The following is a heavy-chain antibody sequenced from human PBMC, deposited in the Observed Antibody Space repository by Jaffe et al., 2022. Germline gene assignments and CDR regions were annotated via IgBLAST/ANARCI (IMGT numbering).Heavy chain of an antibody. V-gene: IGHV3-30*18. J-gene: IGHJ2*01. CDR2: ISYDGSNK. CDR3: AKGRRGRIVVVVAANWYFDL. D-gene: IGHD2-15*01. CDR1: GFTFSSYG. Sequence: QVQLVESGGGVVQPGRSLRLSCAASGFTFSSYGMHWVRQAPGKGLEWVAVISYDGSNKYYADSVKGRFTISRDNSKNTLYLQMNSLRAEDTAVYYCAKGRRGRIVVVVAANWYFDLWGRGTLVTVSS.